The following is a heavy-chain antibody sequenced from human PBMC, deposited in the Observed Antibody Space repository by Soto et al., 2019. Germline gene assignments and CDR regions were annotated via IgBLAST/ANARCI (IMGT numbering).Heavy chain of an antibody. D-gene: IGHD3-22*01. CDR1: GFTFSSYA. Sequence: GGSLRLSCAASGFTFSSYAMSWVRQAPGKGLEWVSAISGSGGSTYYADSVKGRFTISRDNSKNTLYLQMNSLRAEDTAVYYCAKSWYYDSSGYYSPLNYFDYWGQGTLVTVSS. V-gene: IGHV3-23*01. CDR2: ISGSGGST. J-gene: IGHJ4*02. CDR3: AKSWYYDSSGYYSPLNYFDY.